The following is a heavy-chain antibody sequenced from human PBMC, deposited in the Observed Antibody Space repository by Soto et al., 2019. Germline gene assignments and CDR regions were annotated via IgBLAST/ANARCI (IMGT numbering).Heavy chain of an antibody. J-gene: IGHJ5*02. CDR1: GYLFSSYA. V-gene: IGHV3-23*01. Sequence: GGCLRLSCAPSGYLFSSYAVMFFRQAAGKGLEWVSSISGNGGSTYYADSVKGRFTISRDNSKNTLYLHMNSLRAEDTAMYYCVDYRGPSGTTTNWFDPWGQGTLVTVSS. D-gene: IGHD1-1*01. CDR3: VDYRGPSGTTTNWFDP. CDR2: ISGNGGST.